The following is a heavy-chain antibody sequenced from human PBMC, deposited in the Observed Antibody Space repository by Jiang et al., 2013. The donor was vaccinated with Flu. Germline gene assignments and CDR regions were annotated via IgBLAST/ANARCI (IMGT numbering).Heavy chain of an antibody. CDR3: ARAYRWGHSATNWFDP. V-gene: IGHV4-31*03. J-gene: IGHJ5*02. D-gene: IGHD3-16*02. CDR2: IYYSGST. Sequence: GLVKPSQTLSLTCTVSGGSISSGGYYWSWIRQHPGKGLEWIGYIYYSGSTYYNPSLKSRVTISVDTSKNQFSLKLSSVTAADTAVYYCARAYRWGHSATNWFDPWGQGTLVTVSS. CDR1: GGSISSGGYY.